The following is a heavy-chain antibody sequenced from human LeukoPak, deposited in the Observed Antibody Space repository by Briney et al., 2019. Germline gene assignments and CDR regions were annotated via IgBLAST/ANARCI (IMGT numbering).Heavy chain of an antibody. V-gene: IGHV4-59*01. CDR2: IYYSGST. CDR1: GGSISSYY. Sequence: SETLSLTXTVSGGSISSYYWSWIRQPPGKGLEWIGYIYYSGSTNYNPSLKSRVTISVDTSKNQFSLKLSSVTAADTAVYYCARAVEGVVVVAADAFDIWGQGTMVTVSS. CDR3: ARAVEGVVVVAADAFDI. J-gene: IGHJ3*02. D-gene: IGHD2-15*01.